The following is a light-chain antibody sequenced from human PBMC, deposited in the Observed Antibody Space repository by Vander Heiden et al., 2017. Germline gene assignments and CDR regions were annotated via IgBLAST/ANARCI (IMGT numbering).Light chain of an antibody. CDR2: YKSNSDR. CDR3: RFWHSSAWV. CDR1: SAITVNTHR. V-gene: IGLV5-45*02. Sequence: QAVLTQPSSLSASPGASASLTCTLGSAITVNTHRIYCYQQQPGSPPQHLLRYKSNSDRLQGSGIPLRVSGTKAASANAVILLSSGLQSADGADYYCRFWHSSAWVFGGGTKRTVL. J-gene: IGLJ3*02.